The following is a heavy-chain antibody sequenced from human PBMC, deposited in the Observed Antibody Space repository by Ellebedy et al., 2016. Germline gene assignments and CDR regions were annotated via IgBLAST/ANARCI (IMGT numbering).Heavy chain of an antibody. CDR1: RYTFTGYY. J-gene: IGHJ6*03. Sequence: ASVKVSXKASRYTFTGYYMHWVRQAPGQGLEWMGWINPNSGGTNYAQKFQGRVTMTRDTSISTAYMELSRLRSDDTAVYYCARGPRVVVIAQTYYMDVWGKGTTVTVSS. V-gene: IGHV1-2*02. CDR2: INPNSGGT. CDR3: ARGPRVVVIAQTYYMDV. D-gene: IGHD2-21*01.